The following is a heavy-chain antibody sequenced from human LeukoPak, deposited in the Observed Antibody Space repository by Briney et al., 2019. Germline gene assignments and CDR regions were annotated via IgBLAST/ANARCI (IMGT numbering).Heavy chain of an antibody. Sequence: ASVKVSRKASGYTFTSYGISWERQAPGQGLEWMGWISAYNGNTNYAQKLQGRVTMTTDTSTSTAYMELRSLRSGDTAVYYCARGGALRYFDWLSLGDAFDIWGQGTMVTVSS. D-gene: IGHD3-9*01. J-gene: IGHJ3*02. V-gene: IGHV1-18*04. CDR2: ISAYNGNT. CDR1: GYTFTSYG. CDR3: ARGGALRYFDWLSLGDAFDI.